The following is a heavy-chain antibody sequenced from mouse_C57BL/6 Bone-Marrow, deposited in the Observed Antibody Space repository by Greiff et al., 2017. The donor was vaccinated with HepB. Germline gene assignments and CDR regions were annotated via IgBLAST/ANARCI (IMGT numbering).Heavy chain of an antibody. D-gene: IGHD4-1*01. CDR2: IYPRSGNT. CDR1: GYTFTSYG. J-gene: IGHJ2*01. CDR3: TSKTVFYFDH. Sequence: VQLQESGAELARPGASVKLSCKASGYTFTSYGISWVKQRTGQGLEWIGEIYPRSGNTYYNEKFKGKATLTADKSSSTAYMELRSLTSEDSAVYFCTSKTVFYFDHWRQGTTLTVPS. V-gene: IGHV1-81*01.